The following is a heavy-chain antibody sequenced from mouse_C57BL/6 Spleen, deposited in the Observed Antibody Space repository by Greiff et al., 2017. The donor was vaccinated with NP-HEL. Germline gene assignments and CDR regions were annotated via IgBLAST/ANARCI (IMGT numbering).Heavy chain of an antibody. Sequence: QVQLQQSGAELVKPGASVKISCKASGYAFSSYWMNWVKQRPGKGLEWIGQIYPGDGDTNYNGKFKGKATLTADKSSSTAYMQLSSLTSEDSAVYFCASPYYYGSSSWFAYWGQGTLVTVSA. D-gene: IGHD1-1*01. J-gene: IGHJ3*01. CDR2: IYPGDGDT. V-gene: IGHV1-80*01. CDR1: GYAFSSYW. CDR3: ASPYYYGSSSWFAY.